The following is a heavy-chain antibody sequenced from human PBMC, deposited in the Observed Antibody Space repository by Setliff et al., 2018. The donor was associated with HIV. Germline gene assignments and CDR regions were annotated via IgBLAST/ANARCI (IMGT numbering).Heavy chain of an antibody. J-gene: IGHJ4*02. Sequence: SVKVSCKASGGPFSTYAISWVRQAPGQGLEWMGGIIPIFGTANYDQRFQGRVTITADETTSTAYMELSSLRSEDTAVYFCARDPVSDNSATPYYFDYWGQGTLVTVSS. CDR2: IIPIFGTA. V-gene: IGHV1-69*13. CDR3: ARDPVSDNSATPYYFDY. CDR1: GGPFSTYA. D-gene: IGHD2-21*01.